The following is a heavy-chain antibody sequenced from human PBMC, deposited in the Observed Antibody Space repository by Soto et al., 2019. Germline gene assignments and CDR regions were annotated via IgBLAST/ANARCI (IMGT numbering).Heavy chain of an antibody. Sequence: SETLSLTCTVSGCSISSYYWSWIRQPPGKGLEWIGYIYYSGSTNYNPSLKSRVTISVDTSKNQFSLKLSSVTAADTAVYYCARDHPIAARPEGGYGMDVWGQGTTVTVSS. V-gene: IGHV4-59*01. CDR3: ARDHPIAARPEGGYGMDV. D-gene: IGHD6-6*01. CDR2: IYYSGST. J-gene: IGHJ6*02. CDR1: GCSISSYY.